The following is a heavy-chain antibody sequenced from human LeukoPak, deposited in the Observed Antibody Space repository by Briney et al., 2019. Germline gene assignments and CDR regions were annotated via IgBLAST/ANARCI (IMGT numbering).Heavy chain of an antibody. J-gene: IGHJ6*02. CDR2: INPNSGGT. CDR3: AQRGCSGYYYGLDV. D-gene: IGHD5-12*01. CDR1: GYTFTGFY. V-gene: IGHV1-2*06. Sequence: GASVKVSCKASGYTFTGFYIHWVRQAPGQGLEWMGRINPNSGGTNYAQKFQGRVTMTRDTSISTAYMELSRLRSDDTAIYYCAQRGCSGYYYGLDVWGQGTTVTVSS.